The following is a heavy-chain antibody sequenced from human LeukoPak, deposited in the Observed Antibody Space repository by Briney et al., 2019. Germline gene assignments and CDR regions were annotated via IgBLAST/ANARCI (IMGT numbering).Heavy chain of an antibody. CDR3: ARDMFDWLFEDLEIGVSFDS. D-gene: IGHD3-9*01. CDR2: IYSGGST. Sequence: LPGGSLRLSCAPAGFTVSNNYISWVRQAPGKLLEWVSVIYSGGSTHYAGSVKGRFTISRDNAQKTVYLQMTRLRSEDTAVYYCARDMFDWLFEDLEIGVSFDSWGQGTLVTVSS. CDR1: GFTVSNNY. J-gene: IGHJ4*02. V-gene: IGHV3-66*01.